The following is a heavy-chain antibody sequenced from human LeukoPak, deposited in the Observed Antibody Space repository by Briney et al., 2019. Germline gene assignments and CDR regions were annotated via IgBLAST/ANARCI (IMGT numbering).Heavy chain of an antibody. V-gene: IGHV1-18*01. CDR1: GYSFATYA. D-gene: IGHD1-26*01. Sequence: ASVTVSCTASGYSFATYAITWVRQAPGLGLEWMGWISGYNGKTNYAPKLQRRLTMTTDTSTSTAYMELRSLRSDDTAMYYCARVGATYGDPLEYDYWGPGTLVTVSS. CDR2: ISGYNGKT. J-gene: IGHJ4*02. CDR3: ARVGATYGDPLEYDY.